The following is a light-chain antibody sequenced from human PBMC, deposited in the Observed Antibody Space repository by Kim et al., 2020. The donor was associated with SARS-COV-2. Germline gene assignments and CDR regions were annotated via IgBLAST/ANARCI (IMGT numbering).Light chain of an antibody. CDR3: QHRQT. Sequence: PTLPASVGNRATNTCQSTQDVNRGLAWYQQMPVMAAKLQIYEAPTLDRGVPSRFRGSGSGTEFPHPDNCLQPDDFESYYCQHRQTFGQGTKVDIK. J-gene: IGKJ1*01. V-gene: IGKV1-5*01. CDR2: EAP. CDR1: QDVNRG.